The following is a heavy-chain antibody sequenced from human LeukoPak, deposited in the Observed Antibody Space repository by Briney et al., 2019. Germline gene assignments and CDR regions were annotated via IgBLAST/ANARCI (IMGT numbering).Heavy chain of an antibody. CDR3: AKDALAVADY. Sequence: PGGSLRLSCTASGFTLSVDVIHWVRQAPGKGLEWLASMRSDGSNRYYTGSVKGRFTISRDNSKDTVYLQMNGLRAEDTAVYYCAKDALAVADYWGQGTLVTVSS. CDR1: GFTLSVDV. J-gene: IGHJ4*02. CDR2: MRSDGSNR. D-gene: IGHD6-19*01. V-gene: IGHV3-30*02.